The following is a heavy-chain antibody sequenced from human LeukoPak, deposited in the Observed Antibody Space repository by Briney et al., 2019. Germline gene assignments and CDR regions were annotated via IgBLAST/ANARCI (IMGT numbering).Heavy chain of an antibody. CDR3: VRDESVLTPYDRSGYGDKQHDAFDI. J-gene: IGHJ3*02. CDR2: INPNGGST. D-gene: IGHD3-22*01. V-gene: IGHV1-46*01. Sequence: GASVKVSCKASGYTFTTYYIHWVRQAPGQGLEWMGIINPNGGSTSYAQKFEGRVTMTRDTSTSTVYMDLSSLRSEDTALYYCVRDESVLTPYDRSGYGDKQHDAFDIWGQGTMVTVSS. CDR1: GYTFTTYY.